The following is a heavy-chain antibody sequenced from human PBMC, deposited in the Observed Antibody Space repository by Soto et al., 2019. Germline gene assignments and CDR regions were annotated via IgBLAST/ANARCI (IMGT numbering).Heavy chain of an antibody. CDR3: ARLSRWLRYYFDY. D-gene: IGHD5-12*01. Sequence: SETLSLTYAVYGGSFSGYYWSWIRQPPGKGLEWIGEINHSGSTNYNPSLKSRVTISVDTSKNQFSLKLSSVTAADTAVYYCARLSRWLRYYFDYWGQGTLVTVSS. CDR2: INHSGST. V-gene: IGHV4-34*01. J-gene: IGHJ4*02. CDR1: GGSFSGYY.